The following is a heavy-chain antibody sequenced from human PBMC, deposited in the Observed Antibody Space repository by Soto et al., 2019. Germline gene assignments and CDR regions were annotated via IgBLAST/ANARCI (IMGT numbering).Heavy chain of an antibody. CDR1: GGSISSSSYY. CDR3: ARHPHRITIAAF. Sequence: PSETLSLTCTVSGGSISSSSYYWGWIRQPPGKGLEWIGSIYYSGSTCYNPSLKSRVTISVDTSKNQFSLKLSSVTAADTAVYYFARHPHRITIAAFWGQGTLVTVSS. J-gene: IGHJ4*02. CDR2: IYYSGST. V-gene: IGHV4-39*01. D-gene: IGHD3-3*01.